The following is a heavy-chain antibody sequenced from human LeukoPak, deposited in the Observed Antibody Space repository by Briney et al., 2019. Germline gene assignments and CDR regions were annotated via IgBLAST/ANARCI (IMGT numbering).Heavy chain of an antibody. CDR2: ISSSSSYI. CDR3: ARGGDYGDYFDY. D-gene: IGHD4-17*01. Sequence: KPGGSLRLSCAASGFTFSSYSMNWVRQAPGKGLEWVSSISSSSSYIYYADSVKGRFTISRDNAKNSLYLQMNSLRAEDTAVYYCARGGDYGDYFDYCGQGTLVAVSS. CDR1: GFTFSSYS. J-gene: IGHJ4*02. V-gene: IGHV3-21*01.